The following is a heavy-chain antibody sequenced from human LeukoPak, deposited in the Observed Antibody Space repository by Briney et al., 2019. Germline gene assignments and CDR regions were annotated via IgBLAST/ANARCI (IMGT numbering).Heavy chain of an antibody. Sequence: ASVKVSCKASGYTFTGYYMHWVRRAPGQGLEWMGWINPNSGGTNYAQKFQGRVTMTRDTSISTAYMELSRLRSDDTAVYYCARPTYYYGSGSLDYWGQGTLVTVSS. CDR3: ARPTYYYGSGSLDY. CDR2: INPNSGGT. D-gene: IGHD3-10*01. CDR1: GYTFTGYY. V-gene: IGHV1-2*02. J-gene: IGHJ4*02.